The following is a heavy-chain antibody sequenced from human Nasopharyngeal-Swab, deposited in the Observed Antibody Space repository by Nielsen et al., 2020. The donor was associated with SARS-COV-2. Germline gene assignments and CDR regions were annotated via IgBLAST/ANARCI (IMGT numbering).Heavy chain of an antibody. CDR2: IYYSGST. J-gene: IGHJ4*02. CDR1: GGSISSYY. Sequence: SETLSLTCTVSGGSISSYYWSWIRQHPGKGLEWIGYIYYSGSTYYNPSLKSRVTISVDTSKNQFSLKLNSVTAADTAVYYCARENGYDSSGYSTDYWGQGTLVTVSS. D-gene: IGHD3-22*01. CDR3: ARENGYDSSGYSTDY. V-gene: IGHV4-59*06.